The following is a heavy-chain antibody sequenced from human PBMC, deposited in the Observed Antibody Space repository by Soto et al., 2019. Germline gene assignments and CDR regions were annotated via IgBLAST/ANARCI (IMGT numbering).Heavy chain of an antibody. CDR1: GYTFTSYH. Sequence: GASVKVSCRASGYTFTSYHIQWVRQAPGQGLEWLGIINPSGGRTSYAQKFQGRVTMTRDTSTSTVYMELSSLSSEDTAVDYCARDQLMYTSPPIYDYWGQGHLGTASS. CDR2: INPSGGRT. D-gene: IGHD6-13*01. V-gene: IGHV1-46*01. J-gene: IGHJ4*02. CDR3: ARDQLMYTSPPIYDY.